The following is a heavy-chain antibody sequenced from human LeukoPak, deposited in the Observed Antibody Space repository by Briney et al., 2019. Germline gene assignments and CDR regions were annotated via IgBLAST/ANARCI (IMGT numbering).Heavy chain of an antibody. CDR1: GFTFSTNY. D-gene: IGHD6-13*01. V-gene: IGHV3-66*02. Sequence: GGSLRPSCAASGFTFSTNYMSWVRQAPGKGLEWVSLINSGGSTYYADSVKGRFTISRDNSKNTVYLQMNSLRAEDTAVYYCAKDRIAGHDTFDIWGQGTVVTVSS. CDR2: INSGGST. CDR3: AKDRIAGHDTFDI. J-gene: IGHJ3*02.